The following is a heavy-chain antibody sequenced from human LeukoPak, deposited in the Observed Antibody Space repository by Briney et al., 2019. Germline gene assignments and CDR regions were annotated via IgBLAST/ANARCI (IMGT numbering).Heavy chain of an antibody. CDR2: IYYSGST. V-gene: IGHV4-59*08. CDR1: GGSITSYH. CDR3: ARHLGFSYGETDALDI. D-gene: IGHD5-18*01. J-gene: IGHJ3*02. Sequence: SSETLSLTCTVSGGSITSYHWSWIRQPPGRGLEWIGYIYYSGSTSYNPSLKSRVTISVDTSKNQFSLKLSSVTAADTAVYYCARHLGFSYGETDALDIWGQGTVVTVSS.